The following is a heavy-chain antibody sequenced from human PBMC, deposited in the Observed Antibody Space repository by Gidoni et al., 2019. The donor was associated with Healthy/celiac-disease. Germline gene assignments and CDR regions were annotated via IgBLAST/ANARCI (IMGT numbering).Heavy chain of an antibody. J-gene: IGHJ4*02. CDR2: ILYDVRKK. CDR1: GCTFSSSG. Sequence: QVQLVESGGGVVQPGRSLRLSCAASGCTFSSSGMHWVRQAPGSGLESCVVILYDVRKKYDADSGEVRFTNSRENSKITLYLKMNRLRAEETAWYYCARDPSDFWSGYYPGSYFDYWGQGTLVTVS. V-gene: IGHV3-33*01. CDR3: ARDPSDFWSGYYPGSYFDY. D-gene: IGHD3-3*01.